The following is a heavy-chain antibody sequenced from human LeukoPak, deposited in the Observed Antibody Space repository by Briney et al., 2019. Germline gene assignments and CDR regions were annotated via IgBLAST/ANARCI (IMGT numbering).Heavy chain of an antibody. J-gene: IGHJ4*02. V-gene: IGHV3-30*18. D-gene: IGHD3-10*01. Sequence: GGSLRLSCAASGFTFSSYGMHWVRQAPGKGLEWVAVVSYDGSNKFYADSVKGRFTISRDNSKNTLYLQMNSLRVEDTAVYYCTKEGYYGSGSFPDYWGQGTLVTVSS. CDR2: VSYDGSNK. CDR3: TKEGYYGSGSFPDY. CDR1: GFTFSSYG.